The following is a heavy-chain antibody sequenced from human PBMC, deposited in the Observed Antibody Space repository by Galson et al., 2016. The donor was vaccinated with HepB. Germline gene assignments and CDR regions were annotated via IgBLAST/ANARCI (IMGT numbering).Heavy chain of an antibody. CDR2: MYHSGNS. V-gene: IGHV4-59*13. J-gene: IGHJ4*02. Sequence: SETLSLTCTVSGGSISSFYWSWVRQTPGKGLEWIAYMYHSGNSDYNPSLKNRATMSVDTSKKEFSLKLRSVTAADTAVYYCAGNNWGHPFESWGQGTLVTVSS. CDR3: AGNNWGHPFES. D-gene: IGHD7-27*01. CDR1: GGSISSFY.